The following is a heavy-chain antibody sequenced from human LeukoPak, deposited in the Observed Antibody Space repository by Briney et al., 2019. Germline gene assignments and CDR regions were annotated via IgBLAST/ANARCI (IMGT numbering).Heavy chain of an antibody. D-gene: IGHD5-12*01. J-gene: IGHJ4*02. CDR3: ARVPGGGYDPAQYDY. Sequence: GESLKISCKGSGYSFTSYWIGWVRQMPGKGLEWMGIIYPGDSDTRYSPSFQGQVTISADKSNSTAYLQWSSLKASDTAMYYCARVPGGGYDPAQYDYWGQGTLVTVSS. CDR1: GYSFTSYW. CDR2: IYPGDSDT. V-gene: IGHV5-51*01.